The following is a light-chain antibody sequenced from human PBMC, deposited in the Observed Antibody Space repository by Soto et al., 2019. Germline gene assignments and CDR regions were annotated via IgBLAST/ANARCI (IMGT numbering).Light chain of an antibody. J-gene: IGLJ2*01. Sequence: SYELTQPLSVSVALGQTASITCGGNNIGGKNVHWYQQKPGQAPVLVIYRDRNRPSGIPERFSGSNSDNTATLTISRAQAGDEADYYCQVWDSSTVIFGGGTKLTVL. V-gene: IGLV3-9*01. CDR3: QVWDSSTVI. CDR2: RDR. CDR1: NIGGKN.